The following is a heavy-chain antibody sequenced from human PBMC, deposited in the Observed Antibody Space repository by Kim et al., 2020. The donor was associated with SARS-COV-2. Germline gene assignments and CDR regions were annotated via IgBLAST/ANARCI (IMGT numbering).Heavy chain of an antibody. V-gene: IGHV4-59*01. CDR2: IFYGGDT. J-gene: IGHJ4*02. CDR1: SDSFSAYY. D-gene: IGHD3-10*01. CDR3: ARSAGRASWHHFVY. Sequence: SETLSLTCTVSSDSFSAYYWSWIRHLPGKGLEWIGYIFYGGDTNYNPSLKSRVSISWDTSRNHFSVELTSVTDADTAVYYCARSAGRASWHHFVYWGQG.